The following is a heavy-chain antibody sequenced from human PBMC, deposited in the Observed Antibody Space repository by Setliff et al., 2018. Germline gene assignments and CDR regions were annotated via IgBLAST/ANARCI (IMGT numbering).Heavy chain of an antibody. CDR2: IYTSGST. V-gene: IGHV4-4*08. J-gene: IGHJ3*02. D-gene: IGHD2-2*03. Sequence: SGTLSLTCTVSGGSISSNYWSWVRQPPGKGLEWIGYIYTSGSTNYNPSLKSRGTISVDTSRNQFSLKLSSVTAADTAVYYCVRVEAGYCSSTSCYVVGAFDIWGQGTMVTVSS. CDR1: GGSISSNY. CDR3: VRVEAGYCSSTSCYVVGAFDI.